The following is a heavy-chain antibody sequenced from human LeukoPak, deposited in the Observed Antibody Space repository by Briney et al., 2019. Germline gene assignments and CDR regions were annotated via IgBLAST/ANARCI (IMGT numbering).Heavy chain of an antibody. CDR2: ISSGSSYI. Sequence: GGSLRLSCAASGFTFSVYAMSWVRQAPGKGLEWVSAISSGSSYIYYADSVKGRFTISRDNAKNSLYLQMNSLRAEDTAVYYCASGSGYCSGGSCSDYWGQGTLVTVSS. CDR3: ASGSGYCSGGSCSDY. CDR1: GFTFSVYA. V-gene: IGHV3-21*01. J-gene: IGHJ4*02. D-gene: IGHD2-15*01.